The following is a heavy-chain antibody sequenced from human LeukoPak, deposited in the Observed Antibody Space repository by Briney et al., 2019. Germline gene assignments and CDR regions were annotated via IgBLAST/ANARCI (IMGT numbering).Heavy chain of an antibody. J-gene: IGHJ6*02. D-gene: IGHD6-19*01. Sequence: ASVKVSCKASGYTFTSYDINWVRQATGQGLEWMGWMNPNSGNTGYAQKFQGRVTMTRNTSISTAYMELSSLRSEDTAVYYCVRAVDYSSGFGMDVWGQGTTVTVSS. CDR2: MNPNSGNT. V-gene: IGHV1-8*01. CDR3: VRAVDYSSGFGMDV. CDR1: GYTFTSYD.